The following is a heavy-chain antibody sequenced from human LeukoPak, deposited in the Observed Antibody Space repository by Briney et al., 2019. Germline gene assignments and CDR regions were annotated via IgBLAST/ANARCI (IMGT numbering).Heavy chain of an antibody. J-gene: IGHJ4*02. V-gene: IGHV3-30*04. CDR3: ARLKAVAGPHYYFDY. Sequence: PGGSLRLSCAASGFTFSSYAMHSVRQAPGKGLEWVAVISYDGSNKDYADSVKGRFTISRDDYKNTLFLQMNSLRIDDTAVYYCARLKAVAGPHYYFDYWGQGTLVTVSS. CDR2: ISYDGSNK. D-gene: IGHD6-19*01. CDR1: GFTFSSYA.